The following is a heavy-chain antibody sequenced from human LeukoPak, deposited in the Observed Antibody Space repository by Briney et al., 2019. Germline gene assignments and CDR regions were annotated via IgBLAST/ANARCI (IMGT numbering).Heavy chain of an antibody. CDR1: GFTFSNYW. CDR3: AIDGPGGEKVFS. Sequence: GGSLRLSCAASGFTFSNYWVTWVRQAPGKGLEWVANIDQDGSEKNYVDSVKGRFTISRDNAKSALYLQLNSLTAEDTAVYYCAIDGPGGEKVFSRGQGTLVTVSS. J-gene: IGHJ4*02. V-gene: IGHV3-7*01. D-gene: IGHD3-16*01. CDR2: IDQDGSEK.